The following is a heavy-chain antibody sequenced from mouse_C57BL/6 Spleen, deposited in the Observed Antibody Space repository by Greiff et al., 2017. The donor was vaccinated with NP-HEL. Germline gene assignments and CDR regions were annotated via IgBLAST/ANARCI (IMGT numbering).Heavy chain of an antibody. CDR3: ARRDYYGSSDDWYFDV. V-gene: IGHV5-6*01. Sequence: EVHLVESGGDIVKPGGSLKLSCAASGFTFSSYGMSWVRQTPDKRLEWVATISSGGSYTYYPDSVQGRFTISRDTAKNTLYLQMSSLKAEDTAMYYSARRDYYGSSDDWYFDVWGTGTTVTVSS. D-gene: IGHD1-1*01. J-gene: IGHJ1*03. CDR1: GFTFSSYG. CDR2: ISSGGSYT.